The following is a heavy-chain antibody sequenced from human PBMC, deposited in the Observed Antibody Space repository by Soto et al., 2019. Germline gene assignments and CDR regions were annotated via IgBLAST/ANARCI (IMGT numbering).Heavy chain of an antibody. V-gene: IGHV3-7*05. J-gene: IGHJ5*02. CDR1: GFTFSSYW. CDR3: ARDLFAAAGGKFGDP. D-gene: IGHD6-13*01. CDR2: IKQDGSEK. Sequence: GGSLRLSCAASGFTFSSYWMSWVRQAPGKGLEWVANIKQDGSEKYYVDSVKGRFTISRDNAKNSLYLQMNSLRAEDTAVYYCARDLFAAAGGKFGDPWGQGTLVTVSS.